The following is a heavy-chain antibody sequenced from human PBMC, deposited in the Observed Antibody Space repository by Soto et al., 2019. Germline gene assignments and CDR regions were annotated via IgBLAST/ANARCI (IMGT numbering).Heavy chain of an antibody. CDR1: GGTFSSYT. CDR3: VVVVAATSTDGAFDI. V-gene: IGHV1-69*02. Sequence: ASVKVSCKASGGTFSSYTISWVRQAPGQGLEWMGRIIPILGIANYAQKFQGRVTITADKSTSTAYMELSSLRSEDTAVYYCVVVVAATSTDGAFDIWGQGTMVTVSS. J-gene: IGHJ3*02. D-gene: IGHD2-15*01. CDR2: IIPILGIA.